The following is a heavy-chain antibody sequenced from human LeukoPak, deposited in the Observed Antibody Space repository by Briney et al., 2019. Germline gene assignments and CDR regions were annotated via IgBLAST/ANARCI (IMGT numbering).Heavy chain of an antibody. D-gene: IGHD5-12*01. CDR3: AKSGYDWYYFDY. CDR2: ISHSGIST. J-gene: IGHJ4*02. Sequence: GGSLRLSCAASGFTFSDFDMNWVRQAPGKGPEWVSHISHSGISTYYADSVKGRFTISRDNSKNTLYLQMNSLRAEDTAVYYCAKSGYDWYYFDYWGQGTLVTVSS. V-gene: IGHV3-23*01. CDR1: GFTFSDFD.